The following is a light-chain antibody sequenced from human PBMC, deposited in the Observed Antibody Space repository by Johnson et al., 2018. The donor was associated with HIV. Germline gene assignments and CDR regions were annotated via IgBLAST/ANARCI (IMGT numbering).Light chain of an antibody. CDR1: SSNIGNNY. J-gene: IGLJ1*01. Sequence: SVLTQPPSVSAAPGQKVTISCSGSSSNIGNNYVSWYQQFPGTAPKLLIYENNKRPSGIPDRFSGSKSGTSATLGITGLQTGDEADYYCGTWDSSLSAYVFGTGTKVTVL. CDR3: GTWDSSLSAYV. V-gene: IGLV1-51*02. CDR2: ENN.